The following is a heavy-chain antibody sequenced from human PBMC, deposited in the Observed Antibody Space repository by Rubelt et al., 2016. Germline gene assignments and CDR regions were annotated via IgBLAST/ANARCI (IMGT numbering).Heavy chain of an antibody. CDR2: ISAYNGNT. D-gene: IGHD6-19*01. Sequence: YGISWVRQAPGQGLEWMGWISAYNGNTNYAQKLQGRVTMTTDTSTSTAYMELRSLRSDDTAVYYCARVEDLIAVAGPYWGQGTLVTVSS. CDR1: YG. J-gene: IGHJ4*02. V-gene: IGHV1-18*01. CDR3: ARVEDLIAVAGPY.